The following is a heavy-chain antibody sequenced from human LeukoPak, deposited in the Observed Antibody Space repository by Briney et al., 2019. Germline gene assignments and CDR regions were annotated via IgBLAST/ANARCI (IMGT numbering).Heavy chain of an antibody. CDR3: AKGEDYYDSSGHWR. D-gene: IGHD3-22*01. CDR1: GFTFDDYA. Sequence: GGSLRLSCAASGFTFDDYAMHWVRQAPGKGLEWVSLISWDGGSTYYADSVKGRFTISRDNSKNSLYLQMNSLRAEDTALYYCAKGEDYYDSSGHWRWGQGTLVTVSS. J-gene: IGHJ4*02. CDR2: ISWDGGST. V-gene: IGHV3-43D*03.